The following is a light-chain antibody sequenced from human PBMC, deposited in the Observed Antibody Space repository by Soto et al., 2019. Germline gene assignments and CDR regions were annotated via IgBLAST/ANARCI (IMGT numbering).Light chain of an antibody. V-gene: IGLV4-69*01. CDR3: HTWGTGLLV. Sequence: QSVLTQSPSASDSLGASVKLTCTLSRGHRTYAIAWHQQQPEKGPRYLMNLNSDGRHTKGDGIPDRFSGSSSGTERYLTISSLQSEDEADYFCHTWGTGLLVFGGGTQLTVL. CDR2: LNSDGRH. J-gene: IGLJ2*01. CDR1: RGHRTYA.